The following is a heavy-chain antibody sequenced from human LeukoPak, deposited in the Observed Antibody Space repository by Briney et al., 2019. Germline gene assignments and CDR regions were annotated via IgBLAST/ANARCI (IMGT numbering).Heavy chain of an antibody. D-gene: IGHD3-22*01. CDR1: GYTFTSYY. V-gene: IGHV1-46*01. J-gene: IGHJ6*03. CDR3: ARDFSLGGYRNYYMDV. Sequence: ASVKVSYKASGYTFTSYYMHWVRQASGQGLEWMGIINPSGGSTSYAQKFQGRVTMTRDMSTSTVYMELSSLRSEDTAVYYCARDFSLGGYRNYYMDVWGKGTTVNVSS. CDR2: INPSGGST.